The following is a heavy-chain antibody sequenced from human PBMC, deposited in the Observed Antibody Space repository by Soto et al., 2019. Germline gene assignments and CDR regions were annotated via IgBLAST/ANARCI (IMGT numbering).Heavy chain of an antibody. CDR1: GGSISSYY. CDR3: ARVVSAWFGESLSYGMDV. D-gene: IGHD3-10*01. J-gene: IGHJ6*02. V-gene: IGHV4-59*01. CDR2: IYYSGST. Sequence: PSETLSLTCTVSGGSISSYYWSWIRQPPGKGLEWIGYIYYSGSTNYNPSLKSRVTISVDTSKNQFSLKLSSVTAADTAVYYCARVVSAWFGESLSYGMDVWGQGTTVT.